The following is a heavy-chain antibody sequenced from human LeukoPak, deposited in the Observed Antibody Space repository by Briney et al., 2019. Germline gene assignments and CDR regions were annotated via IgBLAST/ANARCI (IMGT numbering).Heavy chain of an antibody. V-gene: IGHV3-23*01. D-gene: IGHD3-22*01. CDR1: GFTFSSYA. J-gene: IGHJ4*02. Sequence: GGSLRLSCAASGFTFSSYAMSWVRQAPGKGLEWVSAISGSGGSTYYADSVKGRFTISRDNSKNTLYLQMNSLRAEDTAVYYCAKHYYDSSGYYYVPFDYWGQGTPVTVSS. CDR3: AKHYYDSSGYYYVPFDY. CDR2: ISGSGGST.